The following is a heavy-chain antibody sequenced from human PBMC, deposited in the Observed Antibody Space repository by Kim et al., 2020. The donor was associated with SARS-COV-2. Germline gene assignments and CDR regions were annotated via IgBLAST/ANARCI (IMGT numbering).Heavy chain of an antibody. Sequence: GGSLRLSCAAPGFTFDDYAMHWVRQAPGKGLEWVSGISWNSGSIGYADSVKGRFTISRDNAKNSLYLQMNSLRAEDTALYYCAKAKAGWVYYYYGMDVWGQGTTVTVSS. D-gene: IGHD1-26*01. CDR2: ISWNSGSI. J-gene: IGHJ6*02. V-gene: IGHV3-9*01. CDR1: GFTFDDYA. CDR3: AKAKAGWVYYYYGMDV.